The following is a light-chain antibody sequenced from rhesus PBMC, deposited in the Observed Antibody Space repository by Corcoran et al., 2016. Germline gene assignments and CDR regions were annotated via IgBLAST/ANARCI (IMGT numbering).Light chain of an antibody. CDR2: DAS. V-gene: IGKV1-28*03. J-gene: IGKJ4*01. CDR1: QGISSY. Sequence: DIQMTQSPSSLSASVGDTVTITCRASQGISSYLNWFQQKPGKAPKLLIYDASSLESGVPSRFIGSGSGTDVTLIISSLHPEDFAAYYCLQHNSYPLTFGGGTKVEIK. CDR3: LQHNSYPLT.